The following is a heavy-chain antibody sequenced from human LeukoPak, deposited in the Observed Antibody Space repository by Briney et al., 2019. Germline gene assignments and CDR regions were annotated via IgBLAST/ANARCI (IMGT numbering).Heavy chain of an antibody. CDR2: ISTKNDKT. J-gene: IGHJ4*02. V-gene: IGHV1-18*04. CDR1: DYSFDNYG. CDR3: ARSALKYYSSGSYF. Sequence: ASVKVSCKASDYSFDNYGFSWMRQAPGQGLEWMGWISTKNDKTNYAPKFQDRVTMTTDTSTSTAYMELRNLRSDDTAVYYCARSALKYYSSGSYFWGQGTLVTVSS. D-gene: IGHD3-10*01.